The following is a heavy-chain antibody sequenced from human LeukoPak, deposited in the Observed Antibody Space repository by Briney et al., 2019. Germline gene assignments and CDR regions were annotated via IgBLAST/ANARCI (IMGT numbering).Heavy chain of an antibody. Sequence: ASVKVSCKASGGTFSSYAISWVRQAPGQGLEWMGGIIPIFGTANYAQKFQGRVTITADESTSTAYMELSSLRSEDTAVYYCARGLTYYYGSGSSSFDYWGQGTQVTVSS. CDR2: IIPIFGTA. J-gene: IGHJ4*02. CDR1: GGTFSSYA. D-gene: IGHD3-10*01. V-gene: IGHV1-69*13. CDR3: ARGLTYYYGSGSSSFDY.